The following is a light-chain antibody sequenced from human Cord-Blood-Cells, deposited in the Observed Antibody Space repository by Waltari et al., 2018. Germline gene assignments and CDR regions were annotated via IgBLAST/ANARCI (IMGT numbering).Light chain of an antibody. CDR3: QQYNSWT. Sequence: DIQMTQSPSTLSASVGDRVTITCRASQSISSWLAWYQQKPGKAPKLLIYDSSSLESGVPSRFSRSGSGTEFTLTLSSLQPDDFATYYCQQYNSWTFGQGTKVEIK. CDR2: DSS. V-gene: IGKV1-5*01. CDR1: QSISSW. J-gene: IGKJ1*01.